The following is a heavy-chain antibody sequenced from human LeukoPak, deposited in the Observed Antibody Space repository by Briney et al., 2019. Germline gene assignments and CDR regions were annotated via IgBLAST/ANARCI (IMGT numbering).Heavy chain of an antibody. J-gene: IGHJ4*02. CDR2: IIPIFGTA. Sequence: PWASVKVSCEASGGTFSSYAISGVREAPGQGLEWRGGIIPIFGTANYAQKFQGRVTITADESTSTAYMELSSLRSEDTAVYYCASRYCSGGSCYLTFDYWGQGTLVTVSS. CDR3: ASRYCSGGSCYLTFDY. D-gene: IGHD2-15*01. CDR1: GGTFSSYA. V-gene: IGHV1-69*01.